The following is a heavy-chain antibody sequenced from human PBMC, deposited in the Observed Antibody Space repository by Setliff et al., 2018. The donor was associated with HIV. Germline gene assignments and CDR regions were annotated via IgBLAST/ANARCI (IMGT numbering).Heavy chain of an antibody. V-gene: IGHV4-39*01. CDR2: ISYTGST. Sequence: PSETLSLTCTVSGGSISSSSYYWGWICQPPGKGLEWIGSISYTGSTYYNPSLKSRVTISVDTSKNQFSLKLSSVTAADTAVYYCARHQYHYDSSGGGALDYWGQGTLVTVSS. D-gene: IGHD3-22*01. CDR1: GGSISSSSYY. J-gene: IGHJ4*02. CDR3: ARHQYHYDSSGGGALDY.